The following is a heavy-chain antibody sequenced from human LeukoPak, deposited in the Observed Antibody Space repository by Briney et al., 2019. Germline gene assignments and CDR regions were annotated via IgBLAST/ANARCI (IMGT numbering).Heavy chain of an antibody. Sequence: SETLSLTCAVYGGSFSGYYWSWIRQPPGKGLEWIGEINHSGSTNYNPSLKSRVTISVDTSKNQFSLKLSSVTAADTAVYYCARAGGPYYYDSSGYTDIWGQGTMVTVSS. CDR2: INHSGST. CDR3: ARAGGPYYYDSSGYTDI. J-gene: IGHJ3*02. D-gene: IGHD3-22*01. V-gene: IGHV4-34*01. CDR1: GGSFSGYY.